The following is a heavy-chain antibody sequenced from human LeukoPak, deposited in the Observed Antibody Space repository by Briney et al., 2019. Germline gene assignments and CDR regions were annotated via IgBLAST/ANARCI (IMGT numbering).Heavy chain of an antibody. CDR2: IYYIGST. V-gene: IGHV4-59*01. D-gene: IGHD3-22*01. Sequence: SETLSLTCTVSRGSISPNYWTWIRQPPGKGLEWIGYIYYIGSTNYNPSLKSRVTISLDTSRNQLSLRLSSVTAADTAVYYCARLLDYDSSGYPDTFDIWGQGTMVTVSS. CDR1: RGSISPNY. CDR3: ARLLDYDSSGYPDTFDI. J-gene: IGHJ3*02.